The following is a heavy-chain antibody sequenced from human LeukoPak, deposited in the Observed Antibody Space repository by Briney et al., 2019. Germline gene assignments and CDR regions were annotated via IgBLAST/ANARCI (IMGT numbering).Heavy chain of an antibody. CDR1: GFTFDDYA. CDR3: AKTPAYDFWSGYYFDY. CDR2: ISWNSGSI. Sequence: PGGSLRLSCAASGFTFDDYAMHWVRQAPGKGLEWVSGISWNSGSIGYADSVKGRFTISRDNAKNSLYLQMNSLRAEDTALYYCAKTPAYDFWSGYYFDYWGQGTLATVSS. V-gene: IGHV3-9*01. D-gene: IGHD3-3*01. J-gene: IGHJ4*02.